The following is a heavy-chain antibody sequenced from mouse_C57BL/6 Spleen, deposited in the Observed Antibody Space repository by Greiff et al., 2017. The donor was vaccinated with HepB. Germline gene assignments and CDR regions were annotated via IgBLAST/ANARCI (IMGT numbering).Heavy chain of an antibody. D-gene: IGHD1-1*01. V-gene: IGHV1-77*01. CDR3: AREGNYYGSSYWYFDV. J-gene: IGHJ1*03. CDR2: IGPGSGST. CDR1: GYTFTDYY. Sequence: VQLKQSGAELVKPGASVKISCKASGYTFTDYYINWVKQRPGQGLEWIGKIGPGSGSTYYNEKFKGKATLTADKSSSTAYMQLSSLTSEDSAVYFCAREGNYYGSSYWYFDVWGTGTTVTVSS.